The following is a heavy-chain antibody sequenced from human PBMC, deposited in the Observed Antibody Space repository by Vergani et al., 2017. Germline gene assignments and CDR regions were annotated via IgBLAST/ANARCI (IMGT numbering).Heavy chain of an antibody. D-gene: IGHD1-7*01. V-gene: IGHV4-39*01. CDR1: GASIRSSNYY. CDR2: IYYSGST. CDR3: ARRGVTGTFPFDY. Sequence: QLQLQESGPGLVKPSATLSLTCSVSGASIRSSNYYWGWIRQPPGKGLEWIASIYYSGSTYYNPSLKSRVTISVDTSKNQFSLKLSSVTAADTAVYYCARRGVTGTFPFDYWGQGTLVTVSS. J-gene: IGHJ4*02.